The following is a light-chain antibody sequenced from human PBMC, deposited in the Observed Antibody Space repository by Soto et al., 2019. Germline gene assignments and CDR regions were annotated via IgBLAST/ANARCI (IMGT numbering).Light chain of an antibody. CDR1: QGISNY. CDR2: AAS. CDR3: LQDFKYPRT. V-gene: IGKV1-27*01. J-gene: IGKJ1*01. Sequence: DFQMTQSPSSLSPSVGDRITIICRASQGISNYLAWYQQKPGKVPNXLIYAASTLQSGVPSRFSGSGSGTDFTLTISSLQPEDCAAYYGLQDFKYPRTFGQGTKVDNK.